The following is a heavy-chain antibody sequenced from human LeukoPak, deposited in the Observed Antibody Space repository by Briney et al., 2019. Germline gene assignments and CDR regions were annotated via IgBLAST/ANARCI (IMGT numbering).Heavy chain of an antibody. D-gene: IGHD4-23*01. Sequence: PGGSLRLSCAASGFTLSSYWMHWVRQAPGKGLVWVSRIKSDGSSTSYADSVKGRFTISRDNAKNTPYLQMNSLRAEDTAVYYCARLVTGTTVINSGWFDPWGQGTLVTVSS. CDR3: ARLVTGTTVINSGWFDP. V-gene: IGHV3-74*01. J-gene: IGHJ5*02. CDR2: IKSDGSST. CDR1: GFTLSSYW.